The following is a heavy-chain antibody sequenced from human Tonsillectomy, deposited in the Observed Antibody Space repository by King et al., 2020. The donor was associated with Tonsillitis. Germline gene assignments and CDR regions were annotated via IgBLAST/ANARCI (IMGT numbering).Heavy chain of an antibody. D-gene: IGHD1-26*01. CDR2: LWYDGINK. V-gene: IGHV3-33*01. CDR1: GFTFSSYG. Sequence: EQLVQSGGGVVQPGRSLRLSCAAAGFTFSSYGMHWVRQAPGKGLAWVAVLWYDGINKYYSDSVKGRFTISRENSKNTLYLQMNSLRAEDTAVYYCARDHPRGVGATFGLDYWGQGTLVTVSS. J-gene: IGHJ4*02. CDR3: ARDHPRGVGATFGLDY.